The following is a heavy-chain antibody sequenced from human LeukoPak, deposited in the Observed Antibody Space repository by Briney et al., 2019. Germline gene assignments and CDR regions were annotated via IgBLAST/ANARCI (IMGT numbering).Heavy chain of an antibody. V-gene: IGHV4-59*06. D-gene: IGHD3-16*01. Sequence: PSETLSLTCTVSGGSISSYYWSWIRQPSGKGLEWIGYIYYSGSTYYNPSLKSRVTISVDTSKNQFSLKLSSVTAADTAVYYCARALGQRGYGMDVWGQGTTVTVSS. CDR3: ARALGQRGYGMDV. CDR1: GGSISSYY. CDR2: IYYSGST. J-gene: IGHJ6*02.